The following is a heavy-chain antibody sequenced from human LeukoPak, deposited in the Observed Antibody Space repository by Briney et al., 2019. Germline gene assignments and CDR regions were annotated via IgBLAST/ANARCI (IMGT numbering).Heavy chain of an antibody. J-gene: IGHJ4*02. CDR2: ISGSGGST. Sequence: SGGSLRLSCAASGFTFSSYAMSWVRQAPGKGLEWVSAISGSGGSTYYADSVKGRFTISRDNSKNTLYLQMNSLRAEDTAVYYCARLFNGYSYGSTDYWGQGTLVTVSS. D-gene: IGHD5-18*01. CDR1: GFTFSSYA. CDR3: ARLFNGYSYGSTDY. V-gene: IGHV3-23*01.